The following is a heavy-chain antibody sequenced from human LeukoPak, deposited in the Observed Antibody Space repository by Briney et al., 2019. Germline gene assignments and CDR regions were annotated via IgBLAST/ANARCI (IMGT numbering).Heavy chain of an antibody. CDR3: AKQLRSYGRGGFDY. Sequence: GGSLRLSCAAPGFTFSSYAMHWVRQAPGKGLEWVSAISGSGGSTYYADSVKGRFTISRDNSKNTLYLQMNSLRAEDTAVYYCAKQLRSYGRGGFDYWGQGTLVTVSS. CDR2: ISGSGGST. D-gene: IGHD3-10*01. J-gene: IGHJ4*02. CDR1: GFTFSSYA. V-gene: IGHV3-23*01.